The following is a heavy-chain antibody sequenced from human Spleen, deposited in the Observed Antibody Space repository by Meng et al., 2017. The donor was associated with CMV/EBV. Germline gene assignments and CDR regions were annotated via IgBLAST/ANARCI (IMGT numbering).Heavy chain of an antibody. CDR2: VWNDGVNK. Sequence: GGSLRLSCAASGFTFSAYAMHWVRQAPGKGLEWLATVWNDGVNKYYVDSVKGRFTISRDNAKNTLSLQMNSLRAEDTAVYYCARDELRIATIGAPHGWVEGVDFYFYGMDVWGQGTTVTVSS. D-gene: IGHD5-24*01. CDR3: ARDELRIATIGAPHGWVEGVDFYFYGMDV. J-gene: IGHJ6*02. CDR1: GFTFSAYA. V-gene: IGHV3-33*01.